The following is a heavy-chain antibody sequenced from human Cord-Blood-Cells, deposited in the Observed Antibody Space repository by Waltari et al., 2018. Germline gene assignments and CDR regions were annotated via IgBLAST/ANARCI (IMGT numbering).Heavy chain of an antibody. CDR2: ISGSGGIT. CDR1: GLTVSRYA. J-gene: IGHJ4*02. D-gene: IGHD3-10*01. Sequence: EVQLLESGEALVHTGGSLRLSCADSGLTVSRYAMSWLRQAPGKGLECVSAISGSGGITYYSDSGKGRFTISRDNSKNTLYLQMNSLRAEDSAVYYCATPGVYGSGSYPPDYWGQGTLVTVSS. CDR3: ATPGVYGSGSYPPDY. V-gene: IGHV3-23*01.